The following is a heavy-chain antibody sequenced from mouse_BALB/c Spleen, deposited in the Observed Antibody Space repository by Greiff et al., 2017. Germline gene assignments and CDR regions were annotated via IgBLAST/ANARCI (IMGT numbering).Heavy chain of an antibody. J-gene: IGHJ4*01. CDR1: GYSITSDYA. CDR2: ISYRGST. Sequence: EVKLQESGPGLVKPSQSLSLTCTVTGYSITSDYAWNWIRQFPGNKLEWMGYISYRGSTSYNPSLKSRISITRDTSKNQFFRQLNSVTTEDTATYYCATYYRYPYYYAMDYWGQGTSVTVSS. D-gene: IGHD2-14*01. V-gene: IGHV3-2*02. CDR3: ATYYRYPYYYAMDY.